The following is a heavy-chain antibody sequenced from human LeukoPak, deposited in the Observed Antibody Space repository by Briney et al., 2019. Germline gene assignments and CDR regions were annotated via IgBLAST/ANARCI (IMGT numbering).Heavy chain of an antibody. CDR1: GYSFTSYW. J-gene: IGHJ4*02. CDR2: IYPGDSDT. D-gene: IGHD2-2*01. Sequence: GESLKISCKGSGYSFTSYWIGWVRQMPGKGLEWMGIIYPGDSDTRYSPSFQGQVTTSADKSISTAYLQWSSLKASNTAMYYCARSEGFRDCSGTSCYWNYWGQGTLVTVSS. CDR3: ARSEGFRDCSGTSCYWNY. V-gene: IGHV5-51*01.